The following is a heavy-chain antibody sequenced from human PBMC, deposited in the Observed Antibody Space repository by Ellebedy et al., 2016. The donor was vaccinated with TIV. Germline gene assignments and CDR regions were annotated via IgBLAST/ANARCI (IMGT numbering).Heavy chain of an antibody. V-gene: IGHV1-46*02. CDR1: GHIFNNYY. D-gene: IGHD6-19*01. J-gene: IGHJ5*02. CDR2: INPSGGTA. CDR3: ASSSYSSGWYDPPNWFDP. Sequence: ASVKVSXXTFGHIFNNYYIHWVRQAPGQGLEWMGVINPSGGTATYAQKFQGRVTMTRDRPTSMVYMEMSSLRSEDTAVYYCASSSYSSGWYDPPNWFDPWGQGTLVTVSS.